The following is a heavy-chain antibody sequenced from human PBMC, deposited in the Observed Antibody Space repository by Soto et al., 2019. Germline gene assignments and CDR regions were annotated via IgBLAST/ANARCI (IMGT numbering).Heavy chain of an antibody. Sequence: EVQLVESGGGLIQTGGSLRLSCAGSGFTVRANYTSWDRQAPGKGLEWVSVIYSGDTTYYADSVKGRFTIYRDLSKNTLYLQLKCLRAEDTHVWYWHGYGYWGQGPLVTVSS. V-gene: IGHV3-53*01. CDR1: GFTVRANY. D-gene: IGHD5-12*01. CDR2: IYSGDTT. CDR3: HGYGY. J-gene: IGHJ4*02.